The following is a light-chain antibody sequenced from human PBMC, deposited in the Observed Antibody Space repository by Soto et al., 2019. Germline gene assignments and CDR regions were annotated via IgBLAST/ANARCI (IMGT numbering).Light chain of an antibody. J-gene: IGKJ4*01. CDR3: QHFDDSLT. CDR1: QSVGSTT. CDR2: GAS. V-gene: IGKV3-20*01. Sequence: EIVLTQSPGTLSLSPGESATLSCRASQSVGSTTLAWYQQKPGQAPRLLISGASSRATGITDRFSGRGSGTDFTLTISRLEPEDFAVYYCQHFDDSLTFGGGTKVEIK.